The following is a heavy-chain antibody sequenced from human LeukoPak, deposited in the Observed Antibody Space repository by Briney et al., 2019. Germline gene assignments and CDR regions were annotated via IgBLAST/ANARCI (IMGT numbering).Heavy chain of an antibody. V-gene: IGHV4-34*01. CDR1: GGSLSGYY. Sequence: SETLSLTCAVYGGSLSGYYWSWLRQPPGKGLEWIGEINHSGSTNYNPSLKSRVTTSVDTSKNQFSLKLSSVTAADTAVYYCARDRITMVRGVIIHKNWFDPWGQGTLVTVSS. CDR2: INHSGST. D-gene: IGHD3-10*01. J-gene: IGHJ5*02. CDR3: ARDRITMVRGVIIHKNWFDP.